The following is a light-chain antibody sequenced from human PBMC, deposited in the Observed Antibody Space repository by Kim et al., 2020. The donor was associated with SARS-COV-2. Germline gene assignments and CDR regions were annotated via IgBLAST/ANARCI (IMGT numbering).Light chain of an antibody. V-gene: IGLV2-14*03. CDR2: DVS. CDR1: NRDIGRHNF. Sequence: QSITIACTGTNRDIGRHNFVSWYQQRPGKPPKLRIYDVSQRPSGVSNRFSGSKSDNTASLTISGLQPEDEADYYCCSYRSSSTLVVFGGGTQLTVL. J-gene: IGLJ3*02. CDR3: CSYRSSSTLVV.